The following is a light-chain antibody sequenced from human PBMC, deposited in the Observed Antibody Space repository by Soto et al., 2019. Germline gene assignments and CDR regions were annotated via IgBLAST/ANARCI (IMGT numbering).Light chain of an antibody. CDR3: QQYNSWHAFT. CDR1: QSVSSN. CDR2: GAS. V-gene: IGKV3-15*01. J-gene: IGKJ3*01. Sequence: EIVMTQSPATLSVSPGERATLSCRASQSVSSNLAWYQQKPGQAPRLLIYGASTRATGIPTRFSGSGSGTEFTLTIGSLQSEDFAVYHCQQYNSWHAFTFGPGTKVGIK.